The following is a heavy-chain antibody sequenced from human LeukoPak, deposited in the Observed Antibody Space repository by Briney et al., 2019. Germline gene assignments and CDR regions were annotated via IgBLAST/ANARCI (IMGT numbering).Heavy chain of an antibody. V-gene: IGHV3-66*02. Sequence: PGGSLRLSCAASGFTVSSNFMSWVRQAPGKGLEWVSIIYSGGTTYYADSVKGRFTISRDNSKNTLYLQMNNLRTEDTAIYYCARGLNTVTQIMTYWGQGTLVTVSS. J-gene: IGHJ4*02. CDR3: ARGLNTVTQIMTY. CDR1: GFTVSSNF. CDR2: IYSGGTT. D-gene: IGHD4-17*01.